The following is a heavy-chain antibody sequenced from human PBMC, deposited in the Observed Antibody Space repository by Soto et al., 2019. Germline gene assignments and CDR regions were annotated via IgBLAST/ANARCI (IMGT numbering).Heavy chain of an antibody. CDR1: VYAKTGDR. D-gene: IGHD2-15*01. CDR2: ISAYNGNT. V-gene: IGHV1-18*01. Sequence: SVKASRKSAVYAKTGDRVGCGRIAHRQGLEWMGWISAYNGNTNYAQKLQGRVTMTTDTSTSTAYMELRSLRSDDTAVYYCARVPRGYCSGGSCFSVVPWGQGTLVTVSS. J-gene: IGHJ5*02. CDR3: ARVPRGYCSGGSCFSVVP.